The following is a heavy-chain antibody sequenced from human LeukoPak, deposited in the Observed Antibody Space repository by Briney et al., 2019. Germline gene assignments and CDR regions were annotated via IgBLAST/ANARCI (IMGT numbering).Heavy chain of an antibody. Sequence: PGGSLRLSCAASGFTFSDYYMSWIRQAPGEGLEWVSYISSSSSYTNYADSVKGRFTISRNNAKNSLDLQMNSLGAEDTAVYYCARDSTGYDYWGQGTLVTVSS. D-gene: IGHD6-25*01. J-gene: IGHJ4*02. CDR2: ISSSSSYT. CDR3: ARDSTGYDY. CDR1: GFTFSDYY. V-gene: IGHV3-11*05.